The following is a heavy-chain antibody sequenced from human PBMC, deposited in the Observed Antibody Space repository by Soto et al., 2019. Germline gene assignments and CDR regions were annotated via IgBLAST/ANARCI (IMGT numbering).Heavy chain of an antibody. CDR1: GFTFSSHA. D-gene: IGHD1-26*01. J-gene: IGHJ4*02. Sequence: QVQLVESGGGVVQPGRSLRLSCAVSGFTFSSHAMHWVRQAPGKGLEWVTLISSDGSNKYYADSVKGRFTTSRDNSKNTMYLQMNSLRVEGTAVDYCARDDEGGSGCDLGYWGQGALVTVSS. CDR3: ARDDEGGSGCDLGY. V-gene: IGHV3-30-3*01. CDR2: ISSDGSNK.